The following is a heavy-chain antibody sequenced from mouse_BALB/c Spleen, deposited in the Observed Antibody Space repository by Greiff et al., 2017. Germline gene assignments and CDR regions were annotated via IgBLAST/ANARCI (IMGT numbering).Heavy chain of an antibody. CDR3: ARDRTGNYFDY. J-gene: IGHJ2*01. D-gene: IGHD4-1*01. CDR2: LNSNGGST. CDR1: GFTFSSYG. Sequence: EVNLVDSGGGLVQPGGSLKLSCAASGFTFSSYGMSWVRQTPDKRLELVATLNSNGGSTYYPDSVKGRFTISRDNAKNTLYLQMSSLKSEDTAMYYCARDRTGNYFDYWGQGTTLTVSS. V-gene: IGHV5-6-3*01.